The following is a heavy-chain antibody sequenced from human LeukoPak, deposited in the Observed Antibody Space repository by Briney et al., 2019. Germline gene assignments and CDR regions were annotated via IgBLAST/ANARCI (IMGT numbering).Heavy chain of an antibody. CDR3: ARDGSSFDGSGSFEAFDV. CDR2: ISTSGGT. D-gene: IGHD3-22*01. V-gene: IGHV4-59*01. J-gene: IGHJ3*01. CDR1: GGSINTYF. Sequence: SETLSLTCTVSGGSINTYFWSWIRQAPGKGLEWIGFISTSGGTKHNPSLKSRVTISVDTSKNQFSLKLTSLTAADTALYFCARDGSSFDGSGSFEAFDVWGRGTIVIVSS.